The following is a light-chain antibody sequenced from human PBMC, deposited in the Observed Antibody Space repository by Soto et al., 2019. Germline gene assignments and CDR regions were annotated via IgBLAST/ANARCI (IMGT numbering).Light chain of an antibody. J-gene: IGLJ3*02. V-gene: IGLV2-18*02. CDR1: STDFVSYNR. CDR3: SSYAGSNNLGV. Sequence: QSALTQPPSVSGSPGQSVTISCTGTSTDFVSYNRVSWYQQPPGTAPKLMIYEVSKRPSGVPDRFSGSKSGNTASLTVSGLQAEDEADYYCSSYAGSNNLGVFGGGTKLTVL. CDR2: EVS.